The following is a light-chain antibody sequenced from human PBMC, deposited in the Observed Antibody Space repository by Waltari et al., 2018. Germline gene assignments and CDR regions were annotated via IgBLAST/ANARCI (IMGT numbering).Light chain of an antibody. Sequence: SCRASQSVGTYLTWYQQRPGKAPKLLIYDASSRERGIPARFSGSGSGTDFSLTISSLEPEDFAAYYCQQCESSPATFGQGTKVEVK. CDR2: DAS. V-gene: IGKV3-11*01. J-gene: IGKJ1*01. CDR1: QSVGTY. CDR3: QQCESSPAT.